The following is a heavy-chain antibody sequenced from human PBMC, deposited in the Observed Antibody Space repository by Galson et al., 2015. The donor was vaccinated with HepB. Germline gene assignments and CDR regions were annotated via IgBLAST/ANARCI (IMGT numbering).Heavy chain of an antibody. Sequence: SLRLSCAASGFTVSSNYMSWVRQAPGKGLEWVSVIYSGGSTYYADSVKGRFTISRDNSKNTLYLQMNSLRAEDTAVYYCARDTYYYDSSGYYPYYYYGMDVWGQGTTVTVSS. V-gene: IGHV3-66*02. J-gene: IGHJ6*02. CDR1: GFTVSSNY. D-gene: IGHD3-22*01. CDR3: ARDTYYYDSSGYYPYYYYGMDV. CDR2: IYSGGST.